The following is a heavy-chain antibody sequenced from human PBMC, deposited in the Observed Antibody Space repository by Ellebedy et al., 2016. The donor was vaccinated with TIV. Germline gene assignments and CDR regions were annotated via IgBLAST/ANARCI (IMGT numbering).Heavy chain of an antibody. D-gene: IGHD4-17*01. Sequence: GESLKISCAASGFIVSSNYISWVRQAPGKGLEWVSIINSGGGTNNADSVKDRFTISRDNYKNKLNLQMKRLRVRDTAVYYCASRPNGDYHILDYWGQGTLVTVSS. V-gene: IGHV3-66*01. CDR3: ASRPNGDYHILDY. J-gene: IGHJ4*02. CDR2: INSGGGT. CDR1: GFIVSSNY.